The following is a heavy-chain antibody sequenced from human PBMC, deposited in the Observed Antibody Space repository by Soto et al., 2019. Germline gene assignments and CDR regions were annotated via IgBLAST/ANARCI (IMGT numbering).Heavy chain of an antibody. CDR3: ARTLLWFGESYYFDY. V-gene: IGHV3-48*01. CDR1: GFTFSSYS. D-gene: IGHD3-10*01. CDR2: ISSSSSTI. J-gene: IGHJ4*02. Sequence: GSLRLSCAASGFTFSSYSMNWVRQAPGKGLEWVSYISSSSSTIYYADSVKGRFTISRDNAKNSLYLQMNSLRAEDTAVYYCARTLLWFGESYYFDYWGQGTLVTVSS.